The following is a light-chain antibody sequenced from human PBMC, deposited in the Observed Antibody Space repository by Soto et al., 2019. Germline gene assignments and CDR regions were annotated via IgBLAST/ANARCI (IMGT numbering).Light chain of an antibody. J-gene: IGLJ1*01. Sequence: QSVLAQPASVSGSPGQSITISCTGTSNDIGGYDYVSWYQHHPGIAPKLIIYDVSDRPSGVSNRFSGSKSGNTASLTISGLQAEDEAEYYCNSYTTTRPLDVFGSGTKVTVL. V-gene: IGLV2-14*03. CDR2: DVS. CDR3: NSYTTTRPLDV. CDR1: SNDIGGYDY.